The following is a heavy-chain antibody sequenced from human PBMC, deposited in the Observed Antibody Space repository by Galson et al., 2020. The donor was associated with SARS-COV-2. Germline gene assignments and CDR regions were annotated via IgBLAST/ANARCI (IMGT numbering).Heavy chain of an antibody. J-gene: IGHJ2*01. CDR1: GFTFSSYA. V-gene: IGHV3-23*01. Sequence: GESLKISCAASGFTFSSYAMSWVRQTPGKGLDWVSGISGSGGSTYYADSVKGRFTISTDSSKSTLSLQMNSLRAEDTAVYYCAKSRVVNTFGDWSFDLWGRGALVTVYS. CDR2: ISGSGGST. CDR3: AKSRVVNTFGDWSFDL. D-gene: IGHD3-16*01.